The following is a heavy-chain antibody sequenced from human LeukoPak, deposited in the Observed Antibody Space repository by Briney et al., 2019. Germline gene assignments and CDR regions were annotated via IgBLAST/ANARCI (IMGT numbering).Heavy chain of an antibody. CDR2: IYYSGST. V-gene: IGHV4-59*01. D-gene: IGHD1-26*01. Sequence: PSETLSLTCNVSGGSITSSYWSWIRQPPGKGLEWIGYIYYSGSTYYSPSLRSRVTMSVDTSKNEFSLKMSSVTPADTAVYYCARAPIVGASGGGVNYYYYGMDVWGQGTTVTVSS. CDR1: GGSITSSY. CDR3: ARAPIVGASGGGVNYYYYGMDV. J-gene: IGHJ6*02.